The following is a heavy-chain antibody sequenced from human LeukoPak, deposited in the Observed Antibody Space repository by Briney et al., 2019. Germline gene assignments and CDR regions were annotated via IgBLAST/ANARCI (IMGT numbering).Heavy chain of an antibody. V-gene: IGHV4-34*01. CDR2: IYYSGST. CDR3: ARHGRYYYYMDV. Sequence: SETLSLTCAVYGGSFSGYYWSWIRQPPGKGLEWIGSIYYSGSTYYNPSLKSRVTISVDTSKNQFSLKLSSVTAADTAVYYCARHGRYYYYMDVWGKGTTVTISS. J-gene: IGHJ6*03. D-gene: IGHD3/OR15-3a*01. CDR1: GGSFSGYY.